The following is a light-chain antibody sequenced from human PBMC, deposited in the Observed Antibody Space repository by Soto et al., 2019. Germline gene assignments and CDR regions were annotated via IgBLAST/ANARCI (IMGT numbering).Light chain of an antibody. CDR1: SSDVGAYNY. V-gene: IGLV2-8*01. Sequence: QSVLTQPPSASGSPGQSVTISCTGTSSDVGAYNYVSWYQQHPGKAPKLMIYEVSKRPSGVPDRFSGSKSGNTASLTISGLQAEDEADYYCSSCTSSNTLLYVFGTGTKVTVL. CDR2: EVS. CDR3: SSCTSSNTLLYV. J-gene: IGLJ1*01.